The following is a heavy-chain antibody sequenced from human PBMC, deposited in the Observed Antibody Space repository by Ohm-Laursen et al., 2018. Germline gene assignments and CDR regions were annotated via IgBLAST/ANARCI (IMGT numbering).Heavy chain of an antibody. CDR3: AIQTHHEAFDI. J-gene: IGHJ3*02. Sequence: SVKVSCKASGYTFSDFYIHWFRQAPIEGLEWMGWIDPHFGGTNYAPKFQGRVTMTSDTSVTTAFMALSSLRSDDTAIYYCAIQTHHEAFDIWGQGTMVTVSS. CDR2: IDPHFGGT. CDR1: GYTFSDFY. V-gene: IGHV1-2*02.